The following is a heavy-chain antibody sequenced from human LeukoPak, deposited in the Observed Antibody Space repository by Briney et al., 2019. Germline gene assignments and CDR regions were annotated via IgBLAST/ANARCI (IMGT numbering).Heavy chain of an antibody. CDR1: GFTVSNNY. CDR2: IYTGGST. Sequence: GGSLRLSCAASGFTVSNNYMSWVRQAPGKGLEWVSVIYTGGSTYYADSVKGRFTISRDNSKNTLDVQMNSLRVEDTAVYYCARSASGWYYFDYWGQGTLVTVSS. D-gene: IGHD6-19*01. J-gene: IGHJ4*02. CDR3: ARSASGWYYFDY. V-gene: IGHV3-66*01.